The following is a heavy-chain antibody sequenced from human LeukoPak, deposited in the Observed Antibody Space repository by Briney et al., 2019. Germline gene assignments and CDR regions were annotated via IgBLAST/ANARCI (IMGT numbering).Heavy chain of an antibody. CDR1: GGSISSSSYS. D-gene: IGHD2-2*02. CDR3: ARGGGYCSTTSCSTFDY. Sequence: PSETLSLTCTVSGGSISSSSYSWSWIRQPAGKGLEWIGRIYTSGSTNYNPSLKSRVTISVDTSKNQFSLKLSSVTAADTAVYYCARGGGYCSTTSCSTFDYWGQGTLVTVSS. V-gene: IGHV4-61*02. J-gene: IGHJ4*02. CDR2: IYTSGST.